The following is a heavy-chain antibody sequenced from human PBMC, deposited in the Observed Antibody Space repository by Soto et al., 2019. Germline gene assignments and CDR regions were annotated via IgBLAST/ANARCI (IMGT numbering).Heavy chain of an antibody. J-gene: IGHJ6*02. V-gene: IGHV1-69*01. CDR1: GGTFSSYA. Sequence: QVQLVQSGAEVKKPGSSVKVSCKASGGTFSSYAISWVRQAPGQGLEWMGGIIPIFGTANYEQKFQGRVTITADESTSTAYMELSSLRSEDTAVYYCARDSPGLIGLERRSHYYYYGMDVWGQGTTVTVSS. CDR3: ARDSPGLIGLERRSHYYYYGMDV. CDR2: IIPIFGTA. D-gene: IGHD1-1*01.